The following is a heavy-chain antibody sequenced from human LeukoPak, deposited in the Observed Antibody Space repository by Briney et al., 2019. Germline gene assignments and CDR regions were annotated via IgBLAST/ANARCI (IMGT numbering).Heavy chain of an antibody. J-gene: IGHJ4*02. CDR1: GGSFSGYY. V-gene: IGHV4-34*01. Sequence: SETLSLTCAVYGGSFSGYYWSWIRQPPGKGLEWIGEINHGGSTNYNPSLKSRVTISVDTSKNQFSLKLSSVTAADTAVYYCASGYCSGGSCYFPPRYWGQGTLVTVSS. CDR3: ASGYCSGGSCYFPPRY. D-gene: IGHD2-15*01. CDR2: INHGGST.